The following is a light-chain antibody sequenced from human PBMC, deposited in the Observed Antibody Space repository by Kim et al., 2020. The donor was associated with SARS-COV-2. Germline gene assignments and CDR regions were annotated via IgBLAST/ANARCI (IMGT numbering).Light chain of an antibody. CDR3: AAWDDSLSGVV. V-gene: IGLV1-44*01. J-gene: IGLJ2*01. Sequence: GQMVTISCSGSRSNIGNNVVNWYQQVPGTAPKLLIYSNEHRPSGVPDRFSGSKSGTSASLAISGLQSEDEADYYCAAWDDSLSGVVFGGGTQLTVL. CDR1: RSNIGNNV. CDR2: SNE.